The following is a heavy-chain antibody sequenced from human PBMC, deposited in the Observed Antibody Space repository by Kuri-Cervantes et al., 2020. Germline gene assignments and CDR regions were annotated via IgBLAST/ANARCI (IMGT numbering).Heavy chain of an antibody. CDR2: IYWDDDK. Sequence: SGPTLVKPTQTLTLTCTFSGFSLSTSGVGVGWIRQPPGKALEWLALIYWDDDKRYSPSLKSRLTITKDTSKNQVVLTMTNMDPVDTATYYCAHMSYDFWSGSPNWFDPWGQGTLVTVSS. CDR3: AHMSYDFWSGSPNWFDP. V-gene: IGHV2-5*02. J-gene: IGHJ5*02. D-gene: IGHD3-3*01. CDR1: GFSLSTSGVG.